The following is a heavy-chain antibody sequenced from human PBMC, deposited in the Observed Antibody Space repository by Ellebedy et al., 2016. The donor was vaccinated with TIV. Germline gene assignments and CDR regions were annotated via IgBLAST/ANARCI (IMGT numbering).Heavy chain of an antibody. CDR3: ARQGYRGYSYGATYTPFDY. Sequence: LRLSCTVSGGSISSGGYYWSWIRQHPGKGLEWIGYIYYSGSTYYNPSLESRVTISLDTSKNQFSLNLSSVTAADTAVYYCARQGYRGYSYGATYTPFDYWGQGTLVTVSS. CDR2: IYYSGST. D-gene: IGHD5-18*01. V-gene: IGHV4-31*03. CDR1: GGSISSGGYY. J-gene: IGHJ4*02.